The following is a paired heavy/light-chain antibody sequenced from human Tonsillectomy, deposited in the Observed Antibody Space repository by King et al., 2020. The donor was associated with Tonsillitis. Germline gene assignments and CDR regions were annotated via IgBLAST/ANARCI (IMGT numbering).Light chain of an antibody. V-gene: IGLV3-19*01. J-gene: IGLJ2*01. Sequence: SSELTQDPAVSVALGQTVRITCQGDSLRRFYASWHQQKPGQAPILVIYGKNNRPSGIPDRFSGSSSGDTASLAITGAQAEDEADYYCNSRDSSGNHVVFGGGTKLTVL. CDR1: SLRRFY. CDR2: GKN. CDR3: NSRDSSGNHVV.
Heavy chain of an antibody. CDR2: ISWNSGSI. J-gene: IGHJ3*02. V-gene: IGHV3-9*01. CDR3: AKDIAYYEFWSGYGGFDI. Sequence: EEQLVESGGGLVQPGRSLRLSCAASGFSFDDCAMHWVRQAPGKGLEWVSGISWNSGSIGYADSVKGRFTISRDNAKDSLYLQMDSLRAEDTALYYCAKDIAYYEFWSGYGGFDIWGQGTMVTVSS. D-gene: IGHD3-3*01. CDR1: GFSFDDCA.